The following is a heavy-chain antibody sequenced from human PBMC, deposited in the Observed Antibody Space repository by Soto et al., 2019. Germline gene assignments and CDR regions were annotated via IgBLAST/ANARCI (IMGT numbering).Heavy chain of an antibody. V-gene: IGHV3-48*03. CDR1: GFTFINYE. Sequence: PGWSLRLSCASSGFTFINYEMTWVRQAPGKGLEWVSYISSSGGIIYYADSVKGRFTISRDNAKNSLYLQMNNLRAEDTAVYYCASGAVNWGQGTLVTVS. CDR2: ISSSGGII. CDR3: ASGAVN. D-gene: IGHD3-3*01. J-gene: IGHJ4*02.